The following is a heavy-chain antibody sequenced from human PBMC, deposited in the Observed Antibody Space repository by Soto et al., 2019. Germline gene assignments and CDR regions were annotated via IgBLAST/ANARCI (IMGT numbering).Heavy chain of an antibody. CDR3: ARRFYGSGSYYSYYYYGMDV. CDR1: GGSFSGYY. D-gene: IGHD3-10*01. J-gene: IGHJ6*02. Sequence: SETLSLTCAVYGGSFSGYYWSWIRQPPGKGLEWIGEINHSGSTNYNPSLKSRVTISVDTSKNQFSLKLSSVTAADTAVYYCARRFYGSGSYYSYYYYGMDVWGQGTTVTVSS. CDR2: INHSGST. V-gene: IGHV4-34*01.